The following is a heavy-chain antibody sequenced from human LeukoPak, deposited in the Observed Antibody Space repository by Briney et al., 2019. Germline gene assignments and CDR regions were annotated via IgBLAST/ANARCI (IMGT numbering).Heavy chain of an antibody. V-gene: IGHV4-34*01. Sequence: SETLSLTCAVYGGSFSGYYWSWIRQPPGKGLVWIGEIHHSGSTNYNPSLKSRVTISVDTSKNQFSLKLSSVTAADTAVYYCARGDLAVVTLAGAFDYWGQGTLVTVSS. J-gene: IGHJ4*02. CDR1: GGSFSGYY. CDR3: ARGDLAVVTLAGAFDY. CDR2: IHHSGST. D-gene: IGHD4-23*01.